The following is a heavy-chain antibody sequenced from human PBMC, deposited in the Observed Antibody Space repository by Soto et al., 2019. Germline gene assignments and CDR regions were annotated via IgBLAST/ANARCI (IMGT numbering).Heavy chain of an antibody. CDR3: AKDHIVVVPAAPSYYGMDV. J-gene: IGHJ6*02. D-gene: IGHD2-2*01. V-gene: IGHV3-23*01. CDR1: GFTFSSYA. Sequence: GGSLRLSCAASGFTFSSYAMSWVRQAPGKGLEWVSAISGSGGSTYYADSVKGRFTISRDNSKNTLYLQMNSLRAEDTAVYYCAKDHIVVVPAAPSYYGMDVWGQGTTVTVSS. CDR2: ISGSGGST.